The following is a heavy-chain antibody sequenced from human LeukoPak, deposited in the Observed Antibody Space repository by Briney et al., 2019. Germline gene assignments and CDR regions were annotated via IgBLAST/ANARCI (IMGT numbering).Heavy chain of an antibody. CDR3: ARVVTAGTFDY. V-gene: IGHV1-69*05. Sequence: GASVKVSCKASGGTFSSYAISWVRQAPGQGLEWMGGIIPIFGTANYAQKFQSRVTITTDESTSTAYMELSSLRSEDTAVYYCARVVTAGTFDYWGQGTLVTVSS. D-gene: IGHD2-21*02. CDR1: GGTFSSYA. J-gene: IGHJ4*02. CDR2: IIPIFGTA.